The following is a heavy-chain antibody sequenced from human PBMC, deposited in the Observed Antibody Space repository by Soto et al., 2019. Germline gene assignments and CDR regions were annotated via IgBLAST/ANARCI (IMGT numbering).Heavy chain of an antibody. CDR1: GGSISSDGYY. CDR2: IYYSEST. CDR3: ARSIVDYDSSGYYSDY. V-gene: IGHV4-31*03. J-gene: IGHJ4*02. Sequence: SDTLSLTCTVSGGSISSDGYYWSWIRQHPGKGLEWIGYIYYSESTYYNPSLKSRVTISVDTSKHQLSLKLSSVTAADTAVYYCARSIVDYDSSGYYSDYWGQGTLVTVSS. D-gene: IGHD3-22*01.